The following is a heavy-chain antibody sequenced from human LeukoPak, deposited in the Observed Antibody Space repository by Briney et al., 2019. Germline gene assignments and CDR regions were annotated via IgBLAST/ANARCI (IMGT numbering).Heavy chain of an antibody. Sequence: SETLSLTCTVSGGSISSYYWSWIRQPPGKGLEWIGYIYYSGSTNYNPSLKSRVTISVDTSKNQYSLKLSSVTAADTAVYYCARHMGGSYFDAFDIWGQGTMVTVSS. CDR1: GGSISSYY. D-gene: IGHD1-26*01. J-gene: IGHJ3*02. CDR2: IYYSGST. V-gene: IGHV4-59*08. CDR3: ARHMGGSYFDAFDI.